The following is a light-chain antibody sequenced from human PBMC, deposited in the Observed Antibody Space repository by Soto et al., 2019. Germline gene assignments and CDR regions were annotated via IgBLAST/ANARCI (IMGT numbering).Light chain of an antibody. Sequence: QSALNQPPSASGAPGQRVTISCSGSSSNIGGNSVSWYQQLPGTAPKLLIYRNDQRPSGVPDRFSGSKSGTSASLAISGLRSEDDSYYYSAASEVCPIALYVF. J-gene: IGLJ1*01. V-gene: IGLV1-47*01. CDR1: SSNIGGNS. CDR2: RND. CDR3: AASEVCPIALYV.